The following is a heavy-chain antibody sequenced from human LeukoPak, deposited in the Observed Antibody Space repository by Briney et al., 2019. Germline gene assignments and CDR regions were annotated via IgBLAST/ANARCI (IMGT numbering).Heavy chain of an antibody. CDR3: ARDPRTVRI. CDR2: ISGNGGVI. CDR1: GFTFSDDY. D-gene: IGHD1-1*01. Sequence: PGGSLRLSCAASGFTFSDDYMTWVRQAPGKGLEWLSYISGNGGVIQYADSVKGRFTISRDNAKNLLYLQMDSLRVEDTAIYYCARDPRTVRIWGQGTLVTVSS. J-gene: IGHJ4*02. V-gene: IGHV3-11*04.